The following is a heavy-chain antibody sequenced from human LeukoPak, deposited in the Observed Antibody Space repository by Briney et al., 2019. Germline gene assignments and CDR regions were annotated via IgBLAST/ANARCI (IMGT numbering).Heavy chain of an antibody. CDR2: ISSYNGNT. Sequence: ASVKVSCKASGSTFINYGITWVRQAPGQGLEWMGWISSYNGNTNFALKFKGRATMTTDTSTSTAYMELKSLRSDDTAVYHCARDGFSSSWPYYFVFWGQGSLVTVSS. CDR3: ARDGFSSSWPYYFVF. D-gene: IGHD6-13*01. J-gene: IGHJ4*02. V-gene: IGHV1-18*01. CDR1: GSTFINYG.